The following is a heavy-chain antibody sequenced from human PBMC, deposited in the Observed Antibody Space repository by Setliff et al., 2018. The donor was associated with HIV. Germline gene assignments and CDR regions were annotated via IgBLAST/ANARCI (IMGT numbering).Heavy chain of an antibody. CDR2: ISTNGGST. D-gene: IGHD6-13*01. CDR3: TRTNPLAAPPFDF. J-gene: IGHJ4*02. CDR1: GFTFSSYA. V-gene: IGHV3-64*02. Sequence: PGGSLRLSCAASGFTFSSYAMHWVRQAPGKGLEYVSVISTNGGSTYYVDAVKGRFTISVDTSKNQFSLKLSSVTAADTAVYYCTRTNPLAAPPFDFWGQGTLVTVSS.